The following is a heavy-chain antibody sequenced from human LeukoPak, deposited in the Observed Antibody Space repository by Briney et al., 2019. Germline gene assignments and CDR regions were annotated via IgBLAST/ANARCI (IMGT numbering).Heavy chain of an antibody. J-gene: IGHJ4*02. V-gene: IGHV5-51*01. D-gene: IGHD3-10*01. Sequence: GESLKISCKGSGYIFTNYRIGWGRQMPGKGLEGRGMIYPGDSDTRYSPSFQGQVTMSVDKSITTAYLQWSSLMASDTAMYFCVRAEYFASESFPAHYWGQGTLVTVSS. CDR2: IYPGDSDT. CDR1: GYIFTNYR. CDR3: VRAEYFASESFPAHY.